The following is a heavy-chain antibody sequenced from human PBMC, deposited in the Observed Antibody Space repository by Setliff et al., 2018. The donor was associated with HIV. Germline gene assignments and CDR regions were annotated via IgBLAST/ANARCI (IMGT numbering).Heavy chain of an antibody. J-gene: IGHJ5*02. Sequence: SETLSLTCAVSGASITTTNWWTWIRQPPGKGLEWIGDIYHSGSSNYNPSLKTRVTISVDKSKNQFSLKLTSVTAADTAVYYCARAFDSSAPWIDLWAQGTLVTVSS. CDR2: IYHSGSS. CDR1: GASITTTNW. V-gene: IGHV4-4*02. CDR3: ARAFDSSAPWIDL. D-gene: IGHD3-22*01.